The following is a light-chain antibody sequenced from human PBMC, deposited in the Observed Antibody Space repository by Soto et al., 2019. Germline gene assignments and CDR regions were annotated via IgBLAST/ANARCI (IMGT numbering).Light chain of an antibody. J-gene: IGKJ3*01. CDR2: DAY. CDR1: QDISNS. V-gene: IGKV1-33*01. CDR3: QHYNNLPPT. Sequence: DIKMTQSPSSLSASVGDRVTISCQASQDISNSLNWYQQKPGKAPELLIYDAYNLETGVPSRFSGSATGNDFTLTISSLQPEDIATYYCQHYNNLPPTFGPGTNVDIK.